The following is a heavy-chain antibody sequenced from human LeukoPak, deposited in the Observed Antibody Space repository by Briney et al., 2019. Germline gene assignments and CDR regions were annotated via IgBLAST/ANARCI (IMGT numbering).Heavy chain of an antibody. CDR2: IIPIFGTA. CDR3: ACHQGYCSSTSCSYYGMDV. V-gene: IGHV1-69*13. D-gene: IGHD2-2*01. Sequence: SVRVSCKASGGTFSSYAISWVRQAPGQGLEWMGGIIPIFGTANYAQKFQGRVTITADESTSTAYMELSSLRSEDTAVYYCACHQGYCSSTSCSYYGMDVWGQGTTVTVSS. CDR1: GGTFSSYA. J-gene: IGHJ6*02.